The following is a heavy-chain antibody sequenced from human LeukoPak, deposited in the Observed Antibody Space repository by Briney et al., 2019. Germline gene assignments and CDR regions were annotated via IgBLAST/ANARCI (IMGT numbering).Heavy chain of an antibody. Sequence: GGSLRLSCAASGFTFSNAWMSWVRQAPGKGLEWVGRIKSKTDGGTTDYAAPVKGRFTISRDDSKSTLYLQMNSLRAEDTAVYYCARNLPAADYWGQGTLVTVSS. V-gene: IGHV3-15*01. D-gene: IGHD2-2*01. J-gene: IGHJ4*02. CDR3: ARNLPAADY. CDR2: IKSKTDGGTT. CDR1: GFTFSNAW.